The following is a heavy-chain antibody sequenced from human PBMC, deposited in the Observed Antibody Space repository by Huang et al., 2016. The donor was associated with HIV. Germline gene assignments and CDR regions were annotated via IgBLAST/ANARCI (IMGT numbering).Heavy chain of an antibody. CDR3: ARPLTGTTALGY. J-gene: IGHJ4*02. CDR1: GSSISSSYY. V-gene: IGHV4-39*01. D-gene: IGHD1-20*01. CDR2: IYYSGNI. Sequence: QLQLQESGPGLVKPSETLSLPCTVSGSSISSSYYWGWIRQPPGKGLEWIGNIYYSGNISYNPSLKSRVTISVDTSKNHISLKVDSVTAADTAVYYCARPLTGTTALGYWGQGTLVTVSS.